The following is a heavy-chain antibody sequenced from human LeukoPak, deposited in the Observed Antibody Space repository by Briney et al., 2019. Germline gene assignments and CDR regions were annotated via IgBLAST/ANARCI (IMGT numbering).Heavy chain of an antibody. V-gene: IGHV1-18*01. CDR3: ARGDPYGDYFGGMDV. J-gene: IGHJ6*02. D-gene: IGHD4-17*01. Sequence: ASVKVSCKASGYTSTSYGISWVRQAPGQGLEWMGWISAYNGNTNYAQKLQGRVTMTTDTSTSTAYMELRSLRSDDTAVYYCARGDPYGDYFGGMDVWGQGTTVTVSS. CDR2: ISAYNGNT. CDR1: GYTSTSYG.